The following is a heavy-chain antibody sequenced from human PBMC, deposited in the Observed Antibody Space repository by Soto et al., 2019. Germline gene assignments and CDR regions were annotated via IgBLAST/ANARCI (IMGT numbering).Heavy chain of an antibody. J-gene: IGHJ4*02. D-gene: IGHD3-10*01. CDR3: ARHNYGSGSTYFDY. CDR2: IYYSGST. Sequence: PSETLSLTCTVSCGSISSYYWSWIRQPPGKGLEWIGYIYYSGSTNYNPSLKSRVTISVDTSKNQFSLKLSSVTAADTAVYYCARHNYGSGSTYFDYWGQGTLVTVSS. V-gene: IGHV4-59*01. CDR1: CGSISSYY.